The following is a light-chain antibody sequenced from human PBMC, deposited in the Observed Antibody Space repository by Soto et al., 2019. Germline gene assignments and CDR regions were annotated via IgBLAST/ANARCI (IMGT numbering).Light chain of an antibody. CDR1: SSDVGGYDF. CDR3: TSFTSSHTRV. J-gene: IGLJ3*02. CDR2: EAT. V-gene: IGLV2-14*01. Sequence: QSALTQPASVSGAPGQSITISCTGTSSDVGGYDFVSWYQQHPGKAPKVRIYEATNRPSGVSHRFSGSKSGNTASLTISGLQDEDEADYHCTSFTSSHTRVFGGGTKLTVL.